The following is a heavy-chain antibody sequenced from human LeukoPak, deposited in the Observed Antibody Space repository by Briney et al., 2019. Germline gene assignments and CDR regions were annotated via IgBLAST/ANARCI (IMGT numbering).Heavy chain of an antibody. CDR2: IYTSGST. CDR1: GGSISSGSYY. V-gene: IGHV4-61*02. Sequence: SETLSLTCTVSGGSISSGSYYWGWIRQPAGKGLEWIGRIYTSGSTNYNPSLKSLVTISVDTSKNPFSLKLSPVTAADTAVYYCARGLWFGELLSDNWFDPWGQGTLGTVSS. D-gene: IGHD3-10*01. CDR3: ARGLWFGELLSDNWFDP. J-gene: IGHJ5*02.